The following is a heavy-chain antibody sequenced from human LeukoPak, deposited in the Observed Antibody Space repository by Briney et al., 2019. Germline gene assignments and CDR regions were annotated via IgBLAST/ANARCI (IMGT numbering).Heavy chain of an antibody. CDR2: INSDDIHI. V-gene: IGHV3-21*01. Sequence: GGSLRLSCAASGFTFNTYSMNWVRQAPGKGLEWVSSINSDDIHISYADSVKGRFTISRDNAKNSVHLQMNSLRVEDTARYYCVRDFYGAHGKFEFDFWGQGTLVTVSS. CDR3: VRDFYGAHGKFEFDF. D-gene: IGHD4/OR15-4a*01. J-gene: IGHJ4*02. CDR1: GFTFNTYS.